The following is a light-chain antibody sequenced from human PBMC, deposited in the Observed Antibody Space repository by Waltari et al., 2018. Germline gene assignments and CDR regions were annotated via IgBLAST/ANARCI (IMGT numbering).Light chain of an antibody. CDR3: QHYVRLPAT. V-gene: IGKV3-20*01. Sequence: IVLTQSPGTLSLSPGDRATLPCRASQSVSRSLAWYQQKPDQAPKLLSYGASTRATGIPDRFTGSGSGTDFSLTISRLEPEDFAIYFCQHYVRLPATFGQGTKVEIK. J-gene: IGKJ1*01. CDR2: GAS. CDR1: QSVSRS.